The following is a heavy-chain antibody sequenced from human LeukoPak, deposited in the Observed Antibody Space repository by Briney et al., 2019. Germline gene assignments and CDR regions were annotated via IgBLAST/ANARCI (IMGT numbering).Heavy chain of an antibody. J-gene: IGHJ4*02. CDR3: ARGYSYAYLYPADY. V-gene: IGHV5-51*01. CDR1: GYSLTSYW. D-gene: IGHD5-18*01. Sequence: GESLKISCKGSGYSLTSYWIGWVGQMPGKGLERMGIIYPGDSDVRYSPSFQGQVTISAEKSISTAYLQWSSLKASDTAMYYCARGYSYAYLYPADYWGQGTLVTVSS. CDR2: IYPGDSDV.